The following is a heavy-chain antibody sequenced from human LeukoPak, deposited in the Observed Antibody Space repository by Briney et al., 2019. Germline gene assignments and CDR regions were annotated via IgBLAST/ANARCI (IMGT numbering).Heavy chain of an antibody. V-gene: IGHV1-24*01. CDR2: FEPEEGEHSET. CDR1: GYSLSDLS. CDR3: ATDRLEIYALHI. D-gene: IGHD1-1*01. J-gene: IGHJ3*02. Sequence: ASVKVSCRVSGYSLSDLSIHWVRHVPGKGLEWMGGFEPEEGEHSETIYAQKFEGRLTLTEDTATDTAYMELVSLTSADTAVYYCATDRLEIYALHIWGQGTVVTVSS.